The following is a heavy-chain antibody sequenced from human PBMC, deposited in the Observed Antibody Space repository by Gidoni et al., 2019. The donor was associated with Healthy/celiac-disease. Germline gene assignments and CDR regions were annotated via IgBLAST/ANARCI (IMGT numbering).Heavy chain of an antibody. D-gene: IGHD6-19*01. CDR3: AKAALSSGWPFDY. Sequence: EVQLVESGGGLVQPGRSLRLSFAASGFTFDDYAMHWVRQAPGKGLEWVSGISWNSGSIGYADSVKGRFTISRDNAKNSLYLQMNSLRAEDTALYYCAKAALSSGWPFDYWGQGTLVTVSS. J-gene: IGHJ4*02. CDR2: ISWNSGSI. V-gene: IGHV3-9*01. CDR1: GFTFDDYA.